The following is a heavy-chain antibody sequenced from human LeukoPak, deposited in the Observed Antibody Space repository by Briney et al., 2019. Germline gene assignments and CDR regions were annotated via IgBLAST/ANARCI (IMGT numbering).Heavy chain of an antibody. CDR3: ARDQHGMDV. Sequence: SETLSLTCTVSGVSISSGGYYWSWIRQHPGKGLEWIGYIYYSGSTYYNPSLKSRVTISVDTSKNQYSLKVSSVTAADTAVYYCARDQHGMDVWGQGTTVTVSS. J-gene: IGHJ6*02. V-gene: IGHV4-31*03. CDR1: GVSISSGGYY. D-gene: IGHD2-21*01. CDR2: IYYSGST.